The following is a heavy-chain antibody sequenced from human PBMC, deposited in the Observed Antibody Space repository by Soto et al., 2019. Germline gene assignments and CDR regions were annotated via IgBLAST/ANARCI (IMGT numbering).Heavy chain of an antibody. D-gene: IGHD5-18*01. J-gene: IGHJ5*02. CDR3: ARDLSGYSYEGPNWFDP. CDR2: IWYDGSNK. Sequence: PGGSLRLSCAASGFTFSSYGMHWVRQAPGKGLEWVAVIWYDGSNKYYADSVKGRFTISRDNSKNTLYLQMNSLRAEDTAVYYCARDLSGYSYEGPNWFDPWGQGTLVTVSS. CDR1: GFTFSSYG. V-gene: IGHV3-33*01.